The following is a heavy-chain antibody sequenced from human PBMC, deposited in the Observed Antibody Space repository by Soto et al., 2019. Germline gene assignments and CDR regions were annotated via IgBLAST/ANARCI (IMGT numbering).Heavy chain of an antibody. J-gene: IGHJ2*01. CDR1: GYTFTSYA. CDR2: INAGNGNT. D-gene: IGHD2-21*01. Sequence: QVQLVQSGAEVKKPGASVKVSCKASGYTFTSYAMHWVRQAPGQRLEWMGWINAGNGNTKYSQKFQGRVTITRDTSASTAYRELRSLRSEDTAVYSSARVPRYSIGDLWGRGTLVTVSS. CDR3: ARVPRYSIGDL. V-gene: IGHV1-3*01.